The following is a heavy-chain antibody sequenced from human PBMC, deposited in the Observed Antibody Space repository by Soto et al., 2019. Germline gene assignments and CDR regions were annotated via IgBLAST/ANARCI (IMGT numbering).Heavy chain of an antibody. CDR3: ARPQAGETDAFDI. J-gene: IGHJ3*02. CDR1: GYSFTSYW. D-gene: IGHD3-10*01. CDR2: IYPGDSDT. Sequence: GESLKISCKGSGYSFTSYWIGWVRQMPGKGLEWMGIIYPGDSDTRYSPSFQGQVTISADKSISTAYPQWSSLKASDTAMYYCARPQAGETDAFDIWGQGTMVTVSS. V-gene: IGHV5-51*01.